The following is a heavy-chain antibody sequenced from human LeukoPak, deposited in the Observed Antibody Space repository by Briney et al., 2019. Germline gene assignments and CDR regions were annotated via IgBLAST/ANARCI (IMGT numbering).Heavy chain of an antibody. J-gene: IGHJ3*02. D-gene: IGHD4-23*01. CDR1: GYSFTSYW. CDR3: ATVFYGGNSEDAFDI. V-gene: IGHV5-51*01. Sequence: GESLKISCKGSGYSFTSYWIGWVRQMPGKGLEWMGIIYPGDSDTRYSPSFQGQVTISADKSISTAYLQWSSVKASDTAMYHCATVFYGGNSEDAFDIWGQGTMVTVSS. CDR2: IYPGDSDT.